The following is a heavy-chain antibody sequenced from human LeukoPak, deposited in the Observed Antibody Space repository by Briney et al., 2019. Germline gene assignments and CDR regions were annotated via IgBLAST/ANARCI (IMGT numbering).Heavy chain of an antibody. CDR2: IYYSGST. J-gene: IGHJ3*02. CDR3: ARERTVTIFGVDNDAFDI. Sequence: SETLSLTCTVSGGSISSYYWSWIRQPPGKGLEWIGYIYYSGSTNYNPFLKSRVTISVDTSKNQFSLKLSSVTAADTAVYYCARERTVTIFGVDNDAFDIWGQGTMVTVSS. V-gene: IGHV4-59*01. CDR1: GGSISSYY. D-gene: IGHD3-3*01.